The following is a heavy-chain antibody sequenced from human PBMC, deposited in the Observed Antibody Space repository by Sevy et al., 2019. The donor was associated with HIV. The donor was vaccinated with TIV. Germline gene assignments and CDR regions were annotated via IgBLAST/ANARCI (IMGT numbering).Heavy chain of an antibody. Sequence: SETLSLTCTVSGGSISSGDYYGSWIRQTPGKGLEWIGYIFYSGSTYFNPSLKSRVTISLDTSKSQFSLRLSSVTAADTAVFYCARQRASSGYFYFDSWGQGTLVTVSS. CDR2: IFYSGST. D-gene: IGHD3-22*01. J-gene: IGHJ4*02. CDR1: GGSISSGDYY. CDR3: ARQRASSGYFYFDS. V-gene: IGHV4-30-4*01.